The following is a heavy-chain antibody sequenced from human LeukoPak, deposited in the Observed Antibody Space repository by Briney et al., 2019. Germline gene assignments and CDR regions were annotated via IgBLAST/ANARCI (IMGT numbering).Heavy chain of an antibody. Sequence: PSETLSLTCTVSGGSMSSSGYYWSWIRQPPGKGLEWIGEINHSGSTNYNPSLKSRVTISVDTSKNQFSLKLSSVTAADTAVYHCARIHAQKQKNRWLQHRPFDYWGQGTLVTVSS. V-gene: IGHV4-39*07. D-gene: IGHD5-24*01. J-gene: IGHJ4*02. CDR2: INHSGST. CDR3: ARIHAQKQKNRWLQHRPFDY. CDR1: GGSMSSSGYY.